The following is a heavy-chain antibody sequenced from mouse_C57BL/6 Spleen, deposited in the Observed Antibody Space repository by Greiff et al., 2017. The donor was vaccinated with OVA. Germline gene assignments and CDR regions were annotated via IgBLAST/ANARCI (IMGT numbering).Heavy chain of an antibody. CDR1: GFTFSDYG. V-gene: IGHV5-17*01. CDR2: ISSGSSTI. J-gene: IGHJ4*01. Sequence: EVKLVESGGGLVKPGGSLKLSCAASGFTFSDYGMHWVRQAPEKGLEWVAYISSGSSTIYYADTVKGRFTISRDNAKNTLFLQMTSLRSEDTAMYYCARERDYYAMDDWGQGTSVTVSS. CDR3: ARERDYYAMDD.